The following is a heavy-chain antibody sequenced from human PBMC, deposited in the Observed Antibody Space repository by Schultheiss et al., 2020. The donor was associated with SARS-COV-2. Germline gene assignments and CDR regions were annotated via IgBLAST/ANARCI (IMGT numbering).Heavy chain of an antibody. D-gene: IGHD1-26*01. Sequence: GGSLRLSCAASGFTFSSYSMNWVRQAPGKGLEWVSSISSSSSYIYYADSVKGRFTISRDNAKNSLYLQMNSLRAEDTAVYYCARVSDSGSSVGYWGQGTLVTVSS. CDR2: ISSSSSYI. CDR1: GFTFSSYS. J-gene: IGHJ4*02. CDR3: ARVSDSGSSVGY. V-gene: IGHV3-21*01.